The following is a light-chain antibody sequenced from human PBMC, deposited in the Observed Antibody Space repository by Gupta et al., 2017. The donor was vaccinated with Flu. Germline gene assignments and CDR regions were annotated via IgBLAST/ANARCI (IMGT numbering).Light chain of an antibody. CDR2: GVT. Sequence: TIGDVGNYDYVSWYQQHPGKAPKLILYGVTERPSGVPDRFSGSKSGNTASLTISGLQPEDEADYYCCSYAGTFTFLFGGGTKVTVL. V-gene: IGLV2-11*03. CDR3: CSYAGTFTFL. CDR1: IGDVGNYDY. J-gene: IGLJ2*01.